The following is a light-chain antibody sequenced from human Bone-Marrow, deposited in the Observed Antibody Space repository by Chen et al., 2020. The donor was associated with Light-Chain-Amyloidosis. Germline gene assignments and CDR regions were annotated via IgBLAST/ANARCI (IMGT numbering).Light chain of an antibody. V-gene: IGLV6-57*01. CDR3: QSYQGSSQGV. Sequence: NFMLTQPHSVSESPGTTVIISCTRSSGSIATNDVRWYQQRPGSSPTTVIDEDDQRPSGVPDRFSGSIDRPSNSSSLTISGLKTEDEADYYCQSYQGSSQGVFGGGTKLTVL. CDR2: EDD. CDR1: SGSIATND. J-gene: IGLJ3*02.